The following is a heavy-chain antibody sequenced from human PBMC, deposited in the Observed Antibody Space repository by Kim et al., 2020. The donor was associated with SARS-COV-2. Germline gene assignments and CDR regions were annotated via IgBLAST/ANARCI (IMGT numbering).Heavy chain of an antibody. Sequence: ASVKVSCKVSGYTLTELSMHWVRQAPGKGLEWMGGFDPEDCETIYAQKFQGRVTMTEDTSTDTAYMELSSLRSEDTAVYYCATGTPLKEIVVVPAAMLYYYGMDVGGQGTTVTVSS. V-gene: IGHV1-24*01. D-gene: IGHD2-2*01. CDR3: ATGTPLKEIVVVPAAMLYYYGMDV. J-gene: IGHJ6*02. CDR2: FDPEDCET. CDR1: GYTLTELS.